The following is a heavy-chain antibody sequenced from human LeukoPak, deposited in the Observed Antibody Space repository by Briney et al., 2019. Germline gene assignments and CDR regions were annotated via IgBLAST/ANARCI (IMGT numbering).Heavy chain of an antibody. J-gene: IGHJ3*02. CDR1: GGSISSSSYY. D-gene: IGHD2-2*01. V-gene: IGHV4-39*07. CDR2: IYYSGST. Sequence: SETLSLTCTVSGGSISSSSYYWGWIRQPPGKGLEWIGSIYYSGSTYYNPSLKSRVTISVDTSKNQFSLKLSSVTAADTAVYYCARGGRVVPPLAGLDAFDIWGQGTMVTVSS. CDR3: ARGGRVVPPLAGLDAFDI.